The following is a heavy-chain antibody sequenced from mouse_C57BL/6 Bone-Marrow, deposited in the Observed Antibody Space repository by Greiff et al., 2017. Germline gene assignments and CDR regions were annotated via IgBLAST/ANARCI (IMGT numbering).Heavy chain of an antibody. J-gene: IGHJ1*03. CDR1: EYEFPSHD. V-gene: IGHV5-2*01. D-gene: IGHD1-1*01. Sequence: EVQVVESGGGLVQPGESLKLSCESNEYEFPSHDMSWVRKTPEKRLALVAAINSDGGSTYYPDTMERRFIISRDNTKQTLYLQMSSLRSEDTALYYCARHHYYGSWGYFDVWGTGTTVTVSS. CDR3: ARHHYYGSWGYFDV. CDR2: INSDGGST.